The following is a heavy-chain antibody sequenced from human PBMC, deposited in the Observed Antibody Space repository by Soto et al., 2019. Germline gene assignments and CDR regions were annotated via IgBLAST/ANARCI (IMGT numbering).Heavy chain of an antibody. CDR3: ARVSESGYSYDHFDY. CDR2: ISAYNGNT. V-gene: IGHV1-18*01. Sequence: QVQLVQSGAEVKKPGASVKVSCKASGYTFTSYGISWVRQAPGQGLEWMGWISAYNGNTNYAQKLQGRVTMTTDTSTSTAYMELRSLRSDDTAMYYCARVSESGYSYDHFDYWGQGTLVTVSS. CDR1: GYTFTSYG. J-gene: IGHJ4*02. D-gene: IGHD5-18*01.